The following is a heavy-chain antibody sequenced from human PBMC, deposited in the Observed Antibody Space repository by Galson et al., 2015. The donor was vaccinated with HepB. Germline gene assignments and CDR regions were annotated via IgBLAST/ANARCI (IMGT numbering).Heavy chain of an antibody. CDR1: GGTFSSYA. Sequence: SVKVSCKASGGTFSSYAISWVRQAPGQGLEWMGGIIPIFGTANYAQKFQGRVTITADESTSTAYMELSSLRSEDTAVYYCAREASYYGSGSLDYWGQGTLVTVSS. V-gene: IGHV1-69*13. CDR2: IIPIFGTA. D-gene: IGHD3-10*01. CDR3: AREASYYGSGSLDY. J-gene: IGHJ4*02.